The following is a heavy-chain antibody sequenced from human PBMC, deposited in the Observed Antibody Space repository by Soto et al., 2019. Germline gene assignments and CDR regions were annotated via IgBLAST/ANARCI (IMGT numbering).Heavy chain of an antibody. CDR3: ARMAAFGGKAFDI. V-gene: IGHV4-39*01. D-gene: IGHD3-10*01. Sequence: SETLSLTCTVSGGSISSSSYYWGWIRQPPGKGLEWIGSIYYSGSTYYNPSLKSRVTISVDTSKNQFSLKLSSVTAADTAVYYCARMAAFGGKAFDIWGQGTMVTVSS. CDR1: GGSISSSSYY. CDR2: IYYSGST. J-gene: IGHJ3*02.